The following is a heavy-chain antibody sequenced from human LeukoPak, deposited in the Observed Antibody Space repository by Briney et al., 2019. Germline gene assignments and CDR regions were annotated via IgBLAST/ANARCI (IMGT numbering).Heavy chain of an antibody. CDR2: ISAYNGNT. J-gene: IGHJ4*02. CDR1: GYTFTSYG. CDR3: ARDHYCSSTSCHGFDH. Sequence: ASVKVSCKASGYTFTSYGISWVRQAPGQGLEWMGWISAYNGNTNYAQKLQGRVTMTTDTSTSTAYMELRSLRSDDTAVYYCARDHYCSSTSCHGFDHWGQGTLVTVSS. V-gene: IGHV1-18*01. D-gene: IGHD2-2*01.